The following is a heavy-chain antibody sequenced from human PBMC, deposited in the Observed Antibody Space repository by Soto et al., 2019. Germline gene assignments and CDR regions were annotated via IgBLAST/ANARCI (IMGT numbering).Heavy chain of an antibody. J-gene: IGHJ4*02. Sequence: SETLSLTCTVSGGSISSSSYYWGWIRQPPGKGLEWIGSIYYSGSTYYNPSLKSRVTISVDTSKNQFSLKLSSVTAADTAVYYCANRGYSYGYFDYWGQGTLVTVSS. CDR2: IYYSGST. CDR1: GGSISSSSYY. D-gene: IGHD5-18*01. V-gene: IGHV4-39*01. CDR3: ANRGYSYGYFDY.